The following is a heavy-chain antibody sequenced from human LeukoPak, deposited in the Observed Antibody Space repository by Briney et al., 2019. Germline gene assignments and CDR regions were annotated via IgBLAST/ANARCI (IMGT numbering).Heavy chain of an antibody. J-gene: IGHJ6*04. D-gene: IGHD4-17*01. Sequence: ASVTVSCKASGGTFSSYAISWVRQAPGQGLEWMGGIIPIFGTANYAQKFKGRVTITADKSTSTAYMELSSLRSEDTAVYYCARDHDYGEDYYYGMDVWGKGTTVTVSS. V-gene: IGHV1-69*06. CDR1: GGTFSSYA. CDR2: IIPIFGTA. CDR3: ARDHDYGEDYYYGMDV.